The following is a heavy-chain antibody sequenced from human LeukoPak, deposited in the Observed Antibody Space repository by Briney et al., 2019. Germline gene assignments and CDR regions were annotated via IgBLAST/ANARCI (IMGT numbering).Heavy chain of an antibody. D-gene: IGHD6-19*01. V-gene: IGHV3-23*01. CDR3: AKKNGGGWPTIFFDY. J-gene: IGHJ4*02. CDR1: GFSFSINA. CDR2: ISGIGDTL. Sequence: PGGSLRLSSVASGFSFSINAMIWVRQAPGKGLEWVSGISGIGDTLFYSDPVKGRFTISRDNSKNTVYLQMNSLRVEDSAVYYGAKKNGGGWPTIFFDYWAREFWSPSPQ.